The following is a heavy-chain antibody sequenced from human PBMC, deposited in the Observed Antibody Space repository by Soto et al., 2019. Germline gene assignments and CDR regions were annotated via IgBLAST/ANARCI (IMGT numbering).Heavy chain of an antibody. J-gene: IGHJ2*01. CDR1: GGSFSGYY. D-gene: IGHD1-1*01. CDR2: ITHSGGI. CDR3: ARLFAGATGNWYFDL. V-gene: IGHV4-34*01. Sequence: QVQLQQWGAGLLKPSETLSLTCAVYGGSFSGYYWSWVRQPPGKGLEWIGEITHSGGINYNPSLKSRVTMSLDTSKNQFSPRLNSVSDAETAVYYCARLFAGATGNWYFDLWGRGTLVTVSS.